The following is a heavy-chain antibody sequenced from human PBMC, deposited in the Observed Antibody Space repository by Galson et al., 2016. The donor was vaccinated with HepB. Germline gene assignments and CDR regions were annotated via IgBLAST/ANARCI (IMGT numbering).Heavy chain of an antibody. V-gene: IGHV3-23*01. CDR3: AKSRKSTGGVSYNSWQRLGVLGLDAFDF. J-gene: IGHJ4*02. CDR2: ISTSGGST. CDR1: GFTFSSYA. D-gene: IGHD2-8*02. Sequence: SLRLSCAASGFTFSSYAMSWVRQAPGKGLEWVSTISTSGGSTYYADSVKGRFTISRDNSKNTLYLQMNSLRAEDTAVYYCAKSRKSTGGVSYNSWQRLGVLGLDAFDFWGQGTLVTVSS.